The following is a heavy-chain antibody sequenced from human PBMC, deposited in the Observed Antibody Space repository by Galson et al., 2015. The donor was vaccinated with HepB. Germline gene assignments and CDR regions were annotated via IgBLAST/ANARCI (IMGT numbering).Heavy chain of an antibody. CDR3: AKSLPVFGVVRYYMDV. CDR2: ISGSGGST. V-gene: IGHV3-23*01. D-gene: IGHD3-3*01. CDR1: GFTFSSYA. Sequence: LRLSCAASGFTFSSYAMSWVRQAPGKGLEWVSAISGSGGSTYYADSVKGRFTISRDNSKNTLYLQMNSLRAEDTAVYYCAKSLPVFGVVRYYMDVWGKGTTVTVS. J-gene: IGHJ6*03.